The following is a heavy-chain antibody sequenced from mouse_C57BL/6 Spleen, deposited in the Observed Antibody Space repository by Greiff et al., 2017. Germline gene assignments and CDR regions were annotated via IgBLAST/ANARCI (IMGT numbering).Heavy chain of an antibody. Sequence: VQLQQPGAELVMPGASVKLSCKASGYTFTSYWMHWVKQRPGQGLEWIGEIDPSDSYTNYNQKFKGKSTLTVDKYSSTAYMQLSSLTSEDSAVYYCATYSKAWFAYWGQGTLVTVSA. CDR2: IDPSDSYT. D-gene: IGHD2-5*01. J-gene: IGHJ3*01. V-gene: IGHV1-69*01. CDR3: ATYSKAWFAY. CDR1: GYTFTSYW.